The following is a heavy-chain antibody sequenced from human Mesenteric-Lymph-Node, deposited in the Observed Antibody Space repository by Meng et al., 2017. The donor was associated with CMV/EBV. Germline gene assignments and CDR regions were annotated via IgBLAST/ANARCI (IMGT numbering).Heavy chain of an antibody. CDR1: GYTFTDYY. V-gene: IGHV1-2*02. J-gene: IGHJ4*02. Sequence: ASVKVSCKASGYTFTDYYMHWVRQAPGQGLEWMGWINPTSGGTNYAQNFQGRVTMTRDTSISTAYMELSRLTSDDTAVYYCARAPSLNSGRSGYDFLGGMEGFDYWGQGTLVTVSS. D-gene: IGHD5-12*01. CDR3: ARAPSLNSGRSGYDFLGGMEGFDY. CDR2: INPTSGGT.